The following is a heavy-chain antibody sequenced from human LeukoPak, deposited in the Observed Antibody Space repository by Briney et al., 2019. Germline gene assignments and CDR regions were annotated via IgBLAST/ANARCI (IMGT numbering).Heavy chain of an antibody. V-gene: IGHV1-69*13. D-gene: IGHD2-8*01. CDR3: ASLYCTNGVCYPDYYGMDV. CDR1: GGTFSSYA. Sequence: VASVKVSCKASGGTFSSYAISWVRQAPGQGLEWTGGIIPIFGTANYAQKFQGRVMITADESTSTAYMELSSLRSEDTAVYYCASLYCTNGVCYPDYYGMDVWGQGTTVTVSS. CDR2: IIPIFGTA. J-gene: IGHJ6*02.